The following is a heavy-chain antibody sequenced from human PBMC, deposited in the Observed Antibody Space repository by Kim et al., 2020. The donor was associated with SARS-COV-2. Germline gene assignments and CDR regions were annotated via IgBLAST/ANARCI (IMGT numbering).Heavy chain of an antibody. J-gene: IGHJ6*02. Sequence: ASVKVSCKASGYTFTSYGISWVRQAPGQGLEWMGWISAYNGNTNYAQKLQGRVTMTTDTSTSTAYMELRSLRSDDTAVYYCARDLRHILTGYYKSWGYYGMDVWGQGTTVTVSS. CDR1: GYTFTSYG. D-gene: IGHD3-9*01. V-gene: IGHV1-18*01. CDR3: ARDLRHILTGYYKSWGYYGMDV. CDR2: ISAYNGNT.